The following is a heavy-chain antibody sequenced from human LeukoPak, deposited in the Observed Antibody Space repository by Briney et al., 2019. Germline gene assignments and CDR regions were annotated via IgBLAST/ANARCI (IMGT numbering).Heavy chain of an antibody. CDR2: IYYSGST. CDR3: ARQRGSYCDY. J-gene: IGHJ4*02. Sequence: PSETLSLTCTVSGASMTSDYWSWIRQPPGKGLEWIGYIYYSGSTNYNPSLKSRVTISVDTSKNQFSLKLSSVTAADTAVYYCARQRGSYCDYWGQGTLVTVSS. V-gene: IGHV4-59*08. D-gene: IGHD1-26*01. CDR1: GASMTSDY.